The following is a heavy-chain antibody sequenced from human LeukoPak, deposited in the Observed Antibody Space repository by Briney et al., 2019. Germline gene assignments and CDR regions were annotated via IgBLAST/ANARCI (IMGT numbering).Heavy chain of an antibody. CDR2: ISGSGGST. J-gene: IGHJ4*02. D-gene: IGHD3-9*01. Sequence: GGSLRLSCAASGFTFSNYAMTWVRQAPGKGLEWVSGISGSGGSTYYADSVKGRFTISRDNSKNSVFLHLNSLRAEDTAVYYCARDEFELRYFGWLLSTIDYWGQGTLVTVSS. CDR1: GFTFSNYA. CDR3: ARDEFELRYFGWLLSTIDY. V-gene: IGHV3-23*01.